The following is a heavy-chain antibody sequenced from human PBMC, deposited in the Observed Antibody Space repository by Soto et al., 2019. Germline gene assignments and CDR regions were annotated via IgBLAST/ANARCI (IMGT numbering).Heavy chain of an antibody. J-gene: IGHJ5*02. CDR3: ARERAAAGPFDP. CDR2: ISYDGSNK. CDR1: GFTFSSYA. Sequence: GGSLRLSCAASGFTFSSYAMHWVRQAPGKGLEWVAVISYDGSNKYYADSVKGRFTISRDNSKNTLYLQMNSLRAEDTAVYYCARERAAAGPFDPWGQGTLVTVS. V-gene: IGHV3-30-3*01. D-gene: IGHD6-13*01.